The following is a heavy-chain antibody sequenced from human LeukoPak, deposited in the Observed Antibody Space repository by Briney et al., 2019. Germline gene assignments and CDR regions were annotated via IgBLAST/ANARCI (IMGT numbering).Heavy chain of an antibody. D-gene: IGHD3-3*01. Sequence: PSETLSLTCAVYGGSFSGYYWSWIRQPPGKGLEWIGEINHSGSTNYNPSLKSRVTISVDTSKNQFSLKLSSVTAADTAVYYCARDLRSGYYDWGQGTLVTVSS. CDR2: INHSGST. J-gene: IGHJ4*02. CDR3: ARDLRSGYYD. CDR1: GGSFSGYY. V-gene: IGHV4-34*01.